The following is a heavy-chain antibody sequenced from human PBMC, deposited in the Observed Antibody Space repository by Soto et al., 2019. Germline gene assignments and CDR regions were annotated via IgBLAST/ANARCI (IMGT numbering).Heavy chain of an antibody. CDR2: IWYDGSNK. Sequence: QVQLVESGGGVVQPGRSLRLSCAASGFTFSSYGMHWVRQAPGKGLGWVGVIWYDGSNKYYADSVKGRFTISRDNSKNTLYLQMNSLRAEDTAVYYCARDRYSSGWYDFDYWGQGTLVTVAS. CDR3: ARDRYSSGWYDFDY. V-gene: IGHV3-33*01. J-gene: IGHJ4*02. CDR1: GFTFSSYG. D-gene: IGHD6-19*01.